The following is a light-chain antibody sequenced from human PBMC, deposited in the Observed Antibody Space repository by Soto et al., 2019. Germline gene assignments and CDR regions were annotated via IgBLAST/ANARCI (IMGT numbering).Light chain of an antibody. CDR1: QTVNSDY. V-gene: IGKV3D-20*02. Sequence: EIVLTPSPGTLSLSPGETATLSCRASQTVNSDYLAWFQQRPGQAPRLLIFATSRRATDIPDRFSGSGSGTDFTLTISSLEPDDFAVYYCQQRADWPITFGQGTRLEIK. CDR3: QQRADWPIT. CDR2: ATS. J-gene: IGKJ5*01.